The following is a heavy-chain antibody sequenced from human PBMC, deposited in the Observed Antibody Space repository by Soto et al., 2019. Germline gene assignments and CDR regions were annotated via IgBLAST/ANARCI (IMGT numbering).Heavy chain of an antibody. Sequence: TLSLTCTVSGGSISSYNCSWLRQPPGKGLEWIGYIYYSGSTNYNPSLKSRVTISVDTSKNQFSLKLSSVTAADTAVYYCARVQAGTIDYWGQGVLVTVSS. CDR2: IYYSGST. J-gene: IGHJ4*02. D-gene: IGHD1-1*01. CDR3: ARVQAGTIDY. V-gene: IGHV4-59*01. CDR1: GGSISSYN.